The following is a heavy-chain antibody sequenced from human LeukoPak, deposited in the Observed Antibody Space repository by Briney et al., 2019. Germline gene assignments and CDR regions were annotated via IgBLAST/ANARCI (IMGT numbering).Heavy chain of an antibody. CDR3: ARLVAADYFDY. Sequence: SETLSLTCTVSGGSITSYCWTWIRQPPGKGLEWIGYLYYTGSTNYNPSLKSRVAMPVDTSNNQFSLKLSSVTAADTAVYYCARLVAADYFDYWGQGALVTVSS. CDR1: GGSITSYC. V-gene: IGHV4-59*08. CDR2: LYYTGST. D-gene: IGHD2-15*01. J-gene: IGHJ4*02.